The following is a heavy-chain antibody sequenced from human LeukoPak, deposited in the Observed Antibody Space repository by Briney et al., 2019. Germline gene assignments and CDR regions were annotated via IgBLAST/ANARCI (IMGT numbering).Heavy chain of an antibody. Sequence: GGSLRLSCVAAGFTFSDKWMSWVRQAPGKGPEWVASIKKDGSQKYYVDSVKGRFTISRDNAQNSLYLQMNSLRVEDTAIYSCARVGWELLNLHFDPWGQGTLVTVSS. CDR1: GFTFSDKW. D-gene: IGHD1-26*01. V-gene: IGHV3-7*03. J-gene: IGHJ5*02. CDR3: ARVGWELLNLHFDP. CDR2: IKKDGSQK.